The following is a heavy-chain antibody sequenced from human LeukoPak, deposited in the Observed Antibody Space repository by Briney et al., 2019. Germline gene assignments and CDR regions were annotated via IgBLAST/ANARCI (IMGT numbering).Heavy chain of an antibody. Sequence: PGGSLRLSCAASGFTFSGSWMSWVREGPGKGLEWVANIKLVGSVKYYVESVKGRFTISRDNAKKSLYLQINSLRAQGTALYICARVFHRSHIRFLEWLASHMDVWGKGTTVTVSS. CDR2: IKLVGSVK. CDR3: ARVFHRSHIRFLEWLASHMDV. D-gene: IGHD3-3*01. V-gene: IGHV3-7*01. CDR1: GFTFSGSW. J-gene: IGHJ6*03.